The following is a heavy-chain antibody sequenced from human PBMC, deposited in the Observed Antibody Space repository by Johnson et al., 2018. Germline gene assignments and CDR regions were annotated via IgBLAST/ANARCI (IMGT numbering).Heavy chain of an antibody. V-gene: IGHV3-49*05. CDR3: TRASPYDFWSGNAYDAFDI. CDR1: AFTFGDYA. Sequence: VQLVQSGGGLVKPGRSLRLSCTASAFTFGDYAMSWFRQAPGKGLEWVGFIRSKAYGGTTEYAASVKGRFTISRDDSKSIAYLQMNSLKTEDTAGYYCTRASPYDFWSGNAYDAFDIWGQGTMVTVSS. D-gene: IGHD3-3*01. J-gene: IGHJ3*02. CDR2: IRSKAYGGTT.